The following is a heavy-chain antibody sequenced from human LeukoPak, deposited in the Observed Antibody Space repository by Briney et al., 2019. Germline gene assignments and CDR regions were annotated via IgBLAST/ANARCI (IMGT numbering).Heavy chain of an antibody. J-gene: IGHJ3*02. V-gene: IGHV4-39*01. CDR3: ARAYYYASSAFDI. D-gene: IGHD3-22*01. Sequence: PSETLSLTCTVSGGSISSNTYYWDWIRQPPGKGLGCIGSIYYGGSTYYNPSLKSRVIISVDTSKNQFSLKLSSVTAADTAVYYCARAYYYASSAFDIWGQGTMVTVSS. CDR2: IYYGGST. CDR1: GGSISSNTYY.